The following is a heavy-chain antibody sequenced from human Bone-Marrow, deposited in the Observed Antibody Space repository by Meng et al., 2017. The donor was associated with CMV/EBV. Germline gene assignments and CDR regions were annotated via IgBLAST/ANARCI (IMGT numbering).Heavy chain of an antibody. D-gene: IGHD6-13*01. J-gene: IGHJ6*02. CDR2: INPNSGGT. Sequence: ASVKVSCKASGYTFTGYYMHWVRQAPGQGLEWMGWINPNSGGTNYAQKFQGRVTMTRDTSISTAYMELSSLRSDDTAVYYCARTQIAVEAGGTKTKYYYYGLDVWGQGTTVTVSS. V-gene: IGHV1-2*02. CDR3: ARTQIAVEAGGTKTKYYYYGLDV. CDR1: GYTFTGYY.